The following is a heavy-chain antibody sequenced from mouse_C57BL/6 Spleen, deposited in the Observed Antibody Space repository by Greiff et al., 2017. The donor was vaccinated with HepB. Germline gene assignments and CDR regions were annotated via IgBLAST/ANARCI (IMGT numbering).Heavy chain of an antibody. CDR3: ARIPLYYDYDDYYAMDY. J-gene: IGHJ4*01. V-gene: IGHV1-9*01. D-gene: IGHD2-4*01. CDR2: ILPGSGST. Sequence: QVQLKESGAELMKPGASVKLSCKATGYTFTGYWIEWVKQRPGPGLEWIGEILPGSGSTNYNEKFKGKATFTAATSSNKAYMQLSSLTTEASAIYYCARIPLYYDYDDYYAMDYWGQGTSVTVSS. CDR1: GYTFTGYW.